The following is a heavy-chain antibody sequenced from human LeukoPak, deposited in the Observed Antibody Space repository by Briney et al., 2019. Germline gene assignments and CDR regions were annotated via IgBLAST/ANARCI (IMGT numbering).Heavy chain of an antibody. CDR2: ISHSGST. CDR1: GYSISSGYY. J-gene: IGHJ4*02. D-gene: IGHD3/OR15-3a*01. CDR3: ARDWTSNIDY. Sequence: SQTLSLTCAVSGYSISSGYYWGWIRQPPGRGLEWIGSISHSGSTYYNPTLKSRVTRPVDTSKNQFSLKLSSVIAADTAVYYCARDWTSNIDYWGQGTLVTVSS. V-gene: IGHV4-38-2*02.